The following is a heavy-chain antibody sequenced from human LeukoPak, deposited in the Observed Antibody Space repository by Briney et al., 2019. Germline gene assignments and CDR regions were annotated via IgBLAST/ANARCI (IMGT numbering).Heavy chain of an antibody. Sequence: GGSLRLSCAASGFTFSSYGMHWVRQAPGKGLEWVAVISYDGSNKYYADSVKGRFTISRDNSKNTLHLQMNTLRAEDMAVYYCAKGEGGFDPWGQGTLVTVSS. V-gene: IGHV3-30*18. CDR1: GFTFSSYG. CDR2: ISYDGSNK. J-gene: IGHJ5*02. CDR3: AKGEGGFDP.